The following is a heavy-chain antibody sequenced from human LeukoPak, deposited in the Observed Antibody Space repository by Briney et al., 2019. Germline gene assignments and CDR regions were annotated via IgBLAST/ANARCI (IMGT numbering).Heavy chain of an antibody. V-gene: IGHV3-30-3*01. CDR3: VQEGPRGLAFDI. CDR2: MSYDGNNK. J-gene: IGHJ3*02. Sequence: GGSLRLSCAASGFTFSSYTMHWVRQAPGKGLEWVAVMSYDGNNKYYADSVKGRFTISRDNSKNTLYLQMNSLRAEDTAVYYCVQEGPRGLAFDIWGQGTKVTVSS. CDR1: GFTFSSYT.